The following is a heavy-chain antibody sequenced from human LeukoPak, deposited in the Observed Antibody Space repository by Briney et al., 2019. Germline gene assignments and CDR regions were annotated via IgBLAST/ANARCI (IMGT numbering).Heavy chain of an antibody. CDR3: ARCYSSGWSDDAFDI. V-gene: IGHV3-21*04. J-gene: IGHJ3*02. CDR1: GFTFSSYS. Sequence: PGGSLRLSCAASGFTFSSYSMNWVRQAPGKGLEWVSSISSSSSYIYYADSVKGRFTISRDNAKNSLYLQMNSLRAEDTAVYYCARCYSSGWSDDAFDIWGQGTMVTVSS. CDR2: ISSSSSYI. D-gene: IGHD6-19*01.